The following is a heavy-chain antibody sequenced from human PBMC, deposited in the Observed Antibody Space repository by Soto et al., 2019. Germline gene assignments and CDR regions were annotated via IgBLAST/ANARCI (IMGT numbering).Heavy chain of an antibody. D-gene: IGHD5-12*01. CDR3: AKDPGYSGYGGSWFDP. CDR2: ISGSGGST. CDR1: GFTFSSYA. V-gene: IGHV3-23*01. J-gene: IGHJ5*02. Sequence: GGSLRLSCAASGFTFSSYAMSWVRQAPGRGLEWVSAISGSGGSTYYADSVKGRFTISRDNSKNTLYLQMSSLRAEDTAVYYCAKDPGYSGYGGSWFDPWGQGTLVTVSS.